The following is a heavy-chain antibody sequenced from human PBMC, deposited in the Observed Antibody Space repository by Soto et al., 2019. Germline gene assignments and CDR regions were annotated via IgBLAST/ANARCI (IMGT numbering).Heavy chain of an antibody. CDR3: TTEMRHSNGWYGAFDI. J-gene: IGHJ3*02. D-gene: IGHD6-19*01. CDR1: GLTFSNAW. V-gene: IGHV3-15*01. CDR2: IKNKANGGTS. Sequence: GGSLRLSCSASGLTFSNAWMDWVRQAPGRGLEWVGRIKNKANGGTSDYPAPVKGRFTISRDDSKNQMYLQMDSLETEDTAVYYCTTEMRHSNGWYGAFDIWGQGXMVTV.